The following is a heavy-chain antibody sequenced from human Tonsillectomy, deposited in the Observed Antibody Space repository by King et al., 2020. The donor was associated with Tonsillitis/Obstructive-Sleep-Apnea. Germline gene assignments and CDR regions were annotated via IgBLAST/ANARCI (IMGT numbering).Heavy chain of an antibody. J-gene: IGHJ6*03. V-gene: IGHV1-18*01. Sequence: QLVQSGAEVKKPGASVKVSCKASGYTFTSYGISWVRQAPGQGLEWMGWISAYNGNTNYAQKVQGRVTMTTDTSTSTAYMELRSLRTADTAVYYCARGLTVHQDYYYYYYMDVWGQGTTVTVSS. CDR2: ISAYNGNT. CDR3: ARGLTVHQDYYYYYYMDV. D-gene: IGHD4-11*01. CDR1: GYTFTSYG.